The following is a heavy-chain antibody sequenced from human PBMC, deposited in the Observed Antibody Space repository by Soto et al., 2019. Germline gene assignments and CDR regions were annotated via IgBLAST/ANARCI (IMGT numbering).Heavy chain of an antibody. CDR1: GYKFTTYF. CDR3: VRGYCTTSPCSGDFQF. D-gene: IGHD2-15*01. J-gene: IGHJ1*01. CDR2: IHPSGDT. V-gene: IGHV1-46*01. Sequence: ASVKDSCKSSGYKFTTYFIHWVRQAPAQGLEWMGMIHPSGDTGYAQKFRGRVTMTIDASTTTAYMELRNLTSEDTAVYFSVRGYCTTSPCSGDFQFWGQGTLVTVSS.